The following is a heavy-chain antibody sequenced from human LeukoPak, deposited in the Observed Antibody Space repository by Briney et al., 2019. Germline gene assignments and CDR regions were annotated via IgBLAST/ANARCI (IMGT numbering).Heavy chain of an antibody. Sequence: SETLSLTCAVYGGSFSGYYWIWIRQPPGKGLEWIGEINRRGSTNYNPSLKSRVTISVDTSKNQISLKLSSVTAADTAVYYCAREIIVARGAFDIWGQGTMVTVSS. CDR2: INRRGST. CDR1: GGSFSGYY. V-gene: IGHV4-34*01. CDR3: AREIIVARGAFDI. J-gene: IGHJ3*02. D-gene: IGHD5-12*01.